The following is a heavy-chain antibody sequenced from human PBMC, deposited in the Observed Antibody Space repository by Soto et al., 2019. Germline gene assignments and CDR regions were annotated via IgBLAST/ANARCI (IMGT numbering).Heavy chain of an antibody. CDR1: GGSISSSSYY. J-gene: IGHJ6*03. D-gene: IGHD3-9*01. CDR3: ARSRDILTGPNAFYYYYYMDV. CDR2: IYYSGST. V-gene: IGHV4-39*01. Sequence: SETLSLTCTVSGGSISSSSYYWGWIRQPPGKGLEWIGSIYYSGSTYYNPSLKSRVTISVDTSKNQFSLKLSSVTAADTAVYYCARSRDILTGPNAFYYYYYMDVWGKGTTVTVSS.